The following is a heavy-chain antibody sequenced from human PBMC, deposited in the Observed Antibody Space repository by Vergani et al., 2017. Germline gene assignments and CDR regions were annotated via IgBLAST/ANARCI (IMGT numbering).Heavy chain of an antibody. Sequence: QVQLVESGGGVVQPGRSLRLSCAASGFTFSSYGMHWVRQAPGKGLEWVAVIWYDGSNKYYADSVKGRFTISRDNSKNTLYLQMNSLRAGDTAVYYCAREGARSGSLYYYYYGMDVWGQGTTVTVSS. V-gene: IGHV3-33*01. D-gene: IGHD1-26*01. CDR2: IWYDGSNK. CDR1: GFTFSSYG. J-gene: IGHJ6*02. CDR3: AREGARSGSLYYYYYGMDV.